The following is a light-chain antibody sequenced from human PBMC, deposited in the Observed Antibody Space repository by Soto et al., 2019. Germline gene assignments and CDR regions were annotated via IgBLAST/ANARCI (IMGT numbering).Light chain of an antibody. CDR1: PSVTNF. Sequence: EIVLTQSPATLSLSPGERATLSCRASPSVTNFLAWYQQKPGQAPRLLIYGAFNRATGIPDRFSGSGSGTDFTLTISRLEPGDFAVYYCQQYGSSGTFGQGTKVDIK. J-gene: IGKJ1*01. CDR2: GAF. CDR3: QQYGSSGT. V-gene: IGKV3-20*01.